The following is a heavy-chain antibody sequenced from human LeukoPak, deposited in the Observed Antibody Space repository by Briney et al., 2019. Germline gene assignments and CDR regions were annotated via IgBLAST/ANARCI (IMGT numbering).Heavy chain of an antibody. CDR1: GGSFSGYY. CDR3: ARAYYGSGRRYFDY. Sequence: SETLSLTCAVYGGSFSGYYWSWIRQPPGKGLEWIGYIYYSGSTYYNPSLKSRVTISVDTSKNQFSLKLSSVTAADTAVYYCARAYYGSGRRYFDYWGQGTLVTVSS. V-gene: IGHV4-34*09. CDR2: IYYSGST. D-gene: IGHD3-10*01. J-gene: IGHJ4*02.